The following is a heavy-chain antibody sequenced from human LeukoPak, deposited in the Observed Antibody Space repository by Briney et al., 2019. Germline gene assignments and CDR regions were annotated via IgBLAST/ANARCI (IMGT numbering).Heavy chain of an antibody. Sequence: PGRSLRLSCAASGFTFSSYGMHWVRQAPGKGLEWVAVIWYDGSNKYYADSVKGRFTISRDNSKNTLYLQMNSLRAEDTAVYYCARGLLNYDFWSGFDPWGQGTLVTVSS. J-gene: IGHJ5*02. D-gene: IGHD3-3*01. CDR2: IWYDGSNK. CDR1: GFTFSSYG. V-gene: IGHV3-33*01. CDR3: ARGLLNYDFWSGFDP.